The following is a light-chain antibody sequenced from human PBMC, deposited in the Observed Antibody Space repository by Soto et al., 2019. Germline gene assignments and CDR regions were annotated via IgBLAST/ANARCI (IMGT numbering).Light chain of an antibody. J-gene: IGKJ1*01. CDR1: QSISSW. CDR3: QQYNSYSRT. CDR2: KAS. V-gene: IGKV1-5*03. Sequence: DIQMTQSPSTLSASLGDRVTITCRASQSISSWLAWYQQKPGKAPKRLIYKASSLESGVPSRFSGSGSGTEFTLTISSLQPDDFATYYCQQYNSYSRTFGQGTKVEIK.